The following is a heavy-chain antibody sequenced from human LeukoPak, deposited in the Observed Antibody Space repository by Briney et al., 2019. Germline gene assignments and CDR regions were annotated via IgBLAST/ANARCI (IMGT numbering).Heavy chain of an antibody. V-gene: IGHV4-34*01. J-gene: IGHJ4*02. CDR2: INHSGST. CDR1: GGSFSGYY. CDR3: ARGSWYSSGWYFFDY. Sequence: ASETLSLTCAVYGGSFSGYYWSWIRQPPGKGLEWIGEINHSGSTNYNPSLKSRVTISVDTSKNQFSLKLSSVTAADTAEYYCARGSWYSSGWYFFDYWGQGTLVTVSS. D-gene: IGHD6-19*01.